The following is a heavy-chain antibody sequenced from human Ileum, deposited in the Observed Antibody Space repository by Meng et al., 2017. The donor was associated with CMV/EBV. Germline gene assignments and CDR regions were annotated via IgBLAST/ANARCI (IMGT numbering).Heavy chain of an antibody. J-gene: IGHJ4*02. V-gene: IGHV4-30-4*01. CDR3: ARVWGIAVRPLDY. D-gene: IGHD6-6*01. CDR2: IHDSGST. CDR1: SDFISSGHYY. Sequence: QVQRQQPGAVLWEPSQTWSLTCIASSDFISSGHYYWNWIRQTPGKGLEWIGHIHDSGSTYYNPFLPSRVTISVDTSKNQFSLKLSSVTAADTAVYYCARVWGIAVRPLDYWGQGTLVTVSS.